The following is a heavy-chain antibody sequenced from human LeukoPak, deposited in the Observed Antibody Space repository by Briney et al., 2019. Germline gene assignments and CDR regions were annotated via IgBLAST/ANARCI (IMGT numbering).Heavy chain of an antibody. Sequence: SETLSLTCTVSGGSISSYYWSWIRQPPGKGLEFIGYIYYSGSTNYNPSLNSRVTISVDTSKNQFSLKLSSVTVADTAVYYCARAPAITSGWFPFDFWGQGTLVTVSS. D-gene: IGHD6-19*01. CDR2: IYYSGST. CDR3: ARAPAITSGWFPFDF. V-gene: IGHV4-59*01. CDR1: GGSISSYY. J-gene: IGHJ4*02.